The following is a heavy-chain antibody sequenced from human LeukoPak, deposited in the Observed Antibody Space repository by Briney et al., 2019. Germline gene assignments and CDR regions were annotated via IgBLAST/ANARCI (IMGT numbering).Heavy chain of an antibody. CDR3: AGVGYSYVINDWSRTGLGAYPTKYYYHLDV. Sequence: SGTLSFTCAVYGGSFRDYYWSWIPKPPGKGLEWSGEFNPSGRTKYTPCLKSGITTSGSTCTKELSTKLSSVGAPDTAVYFSAGVGYSYVINDWSRTGLGAYPTKYYYHLDVWDKGTTVTVSS. CDR2: FNPSGRT. D-gene: IGHD5-18*01. CDR1: GGSFRDYY. J-gene: IGHJ6*03. V-gene: IGHV4-34*01.